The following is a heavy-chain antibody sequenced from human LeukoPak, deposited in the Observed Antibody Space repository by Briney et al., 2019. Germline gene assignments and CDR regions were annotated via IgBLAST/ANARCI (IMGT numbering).Heavy chain of an antibody. Sequence: GGSLRLSCAASGFSFSNFWMHWVRQVPGMGLVWVSQINPGGTPALHPDSVKARFTISRDNAKSTLYLEMNTLRADDTAVYYCAKVSNFAFDNWGQGILVTVSS. D-gene: IGHD1-1*01. J-gene: IGHJ4*02. CDR1: GFSFSNFW. CDR3: AKVSNFAFDN. CDR2: INPGGTPA. V-gene: IGHV3-74*01.